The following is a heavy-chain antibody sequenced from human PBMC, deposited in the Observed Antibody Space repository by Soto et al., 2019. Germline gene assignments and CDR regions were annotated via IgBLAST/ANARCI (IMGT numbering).Heavy chain of an antibody. CDR3: AGRVYYYDSSGYETDAFDI. J-gene: IGHJ3*02. Sequence: GGSLRLSCAASGFTFSSYSMNWVRQAPGKGLEWVSSISSSSSYIYYADSVKGRFTISRDNAKSSLYLQMNSLRAEDTAVYYCAGRVYYYDSSGYETDAFDIWGQGTMVTVSS. D-gene: IGHD3-22*01. V-gene: IGHV3-21*01. CDR1: GFTFSSYS. CDR2: ISSSSSYI.